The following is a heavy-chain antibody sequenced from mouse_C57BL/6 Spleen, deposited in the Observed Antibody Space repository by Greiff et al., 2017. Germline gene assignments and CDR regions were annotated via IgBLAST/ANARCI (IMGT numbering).Heavy chain of an antibody. CDR1: GYTFPSSW. CDR3: ARWGYGNAFDY. D-gene: IGHD2-1*01. V-gene: IGHV1-55*01. Sequence: QVQLQQPGAELVKPGASVKMSCKASGYTFPSSWITGVKQRPGQGLEWIGDIYPGSGNTNYNEKFKSKATLTVDTSSSTAYMQLSSLTSEDSAVYYCARWGYGNAFDYWGQGTTLTVSS. CDR2: IYPGSGNT. J-gene: IGHJ2*01.